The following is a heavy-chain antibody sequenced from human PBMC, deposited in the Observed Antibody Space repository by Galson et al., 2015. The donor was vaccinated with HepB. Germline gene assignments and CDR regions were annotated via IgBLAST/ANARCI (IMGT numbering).Heavy chain of an antibody. D-gene: IGHD4-17*01. CDR3: ARDAETTVGAFDI. Sequence: TLSLTCTVSGGSISGGGYYWSWIRQHPGKGLEWIGYIYYSGSTYYNPSLKSRVTISVDTSKNQFSLKLSSVTAADTAVYYCARDAETTVGAFDIWGQGTMVTVSS. V-gene: IGHV4-31*03. CDR2: IYYSGST. CDR1: GGSISGGGYY. J-gene: IGHJ3*02.